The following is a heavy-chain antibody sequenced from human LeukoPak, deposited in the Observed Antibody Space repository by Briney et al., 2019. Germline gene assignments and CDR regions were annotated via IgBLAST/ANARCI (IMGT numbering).Heavy chain of an antibody. D-gene: IGHD3-10*01. J-gene: IGHJ4*02. Sequence: ASVKVSCKASGYTFTSYYMHWVRQAPGKGLEWMGGFDPEDGETIYAQKFQGRVTMTEDTSTDTAYMELSSLRSEDTAVYYCATVPTSVRGVLLDYWGQGTLVTVSS. CDR3: ATVPTSVRGVLLDY. V-gene: IGHV1-24*01. CDR2: FDPEDGET. CDR1: GYTFTSYY.